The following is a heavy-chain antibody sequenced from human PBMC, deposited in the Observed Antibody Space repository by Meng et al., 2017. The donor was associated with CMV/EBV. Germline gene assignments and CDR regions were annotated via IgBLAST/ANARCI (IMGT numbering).Heavy chain of an antibody. CDR3: ARGHYWSGHSYYYYGMDV. J-gene: IGHJ6*02. Sequence: SETLSLTCAVYGGSFSGYYWSWIRQPPGKGLEWIGEINHSGSTNYNPSLKSRVTISVDTSKNQFSLKLSSVTAADTAVYYCARGHYWSGHSYYYYGMDVWGQGTTVTVSS. D-gene: IGHD3-3*01. V-gene: IGHV4-34*01. CDR1: GGSFSGYY. CDR2: INHSGST.